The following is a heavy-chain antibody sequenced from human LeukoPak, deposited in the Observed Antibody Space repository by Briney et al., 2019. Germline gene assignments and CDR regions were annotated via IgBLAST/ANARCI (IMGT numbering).Heavy chain of an antibody. CDR1: GFTFSSYG. V-gene: IGHV3-33*06. Sequence: GGSLRLSCAASGFTFSSYGMHWVRQAPGKGLEWVAVIWYDGSNKYYADSVKSRFTISRDNSKNTLYLQMNSLRAEDTAVYYCAKDPYSGYDLSGWFDPWGQGTLVTVSS. D-gene: IGHD5-12*01. CDR2: IWYDGSNK. J-gene: IGHJ5*02. CDR3: AKDPYSGYDLSGWFDP.